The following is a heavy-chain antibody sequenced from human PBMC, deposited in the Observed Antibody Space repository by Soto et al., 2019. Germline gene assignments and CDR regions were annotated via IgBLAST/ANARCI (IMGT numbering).Heavy chain of an antibody. CDR2: ISGSGDST. CDR3: ARALGYCSGGNCYLEGAFDI. V-gene: IGHV3-23*01. Sequence: EVHLWESGGGLVQPGGSLRLSCAASGYTFSSYAMSWVRQAPGKGLEWVSVISGSGDSTYYADSVKGRFTISRDNSEDTLYLRMTSLRAEDTAVYSCARALGYCSGGNCYLEGAFDIWGQGTMVTVSS. J-gene: IGHJ3*02. CDR1: GYTFSSYA. D-gene: IGHD2-15*01.